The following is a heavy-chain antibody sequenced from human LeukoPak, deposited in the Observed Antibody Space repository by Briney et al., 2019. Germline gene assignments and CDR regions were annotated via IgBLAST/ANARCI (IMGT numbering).Heavy chain of an antibody. CDR2: IKQDGSEK. CDR3: ARGVIMGWFGELLRNYYYYMDV. D-gene: IGHD3-10*01. CDR1: GFTFSSYW. V-gene: IGHV3-7*01. Sequence: GGSLRLSCAASGFTFSSYWMSWVRQAPGKGLEWVANIKQDGSEKYYVDSVKGRFTISRDYAKNSLYLQMNSLRAEDTAVYYCARGVIMGWFGELLRNYYYYMDVWGKGTMVTVSS. J-gene: IGHJ6*03.